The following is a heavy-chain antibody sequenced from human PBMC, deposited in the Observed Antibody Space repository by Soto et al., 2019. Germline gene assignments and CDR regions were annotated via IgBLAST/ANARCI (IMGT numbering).Heavy chain of an antibody. CDR3: ARRHSSSSAFDP. D-gene: IGHD6-13*01. J-gene: IGHJ5*02. CDR2: IDPSDSYT. Sequence: PGESLKISCKGSGYSFTSYWISWVRQMPGKGLEWMGRIDPSDSYTNYSPSFQGHVTISADKSISTAYLQWISLKASDTAMYYCARRHSSSSAFDPWGQGTLVTVSS. CDR1: GYSFTSYW. V-gene: IGHV5-10-1*01.